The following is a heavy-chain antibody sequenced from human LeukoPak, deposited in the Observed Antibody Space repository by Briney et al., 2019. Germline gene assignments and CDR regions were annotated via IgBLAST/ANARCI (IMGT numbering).Heavy chain of an antibody. Sequence: PGGSLRLSCAASGFTFSDYYMSWVRQAPGKGLEWVSYISGSSSFTIYADSVKGRFTISRDNAKNSLYLQMNSLRAEDTAVYYCARVTLYGESALDYWGQGALVTVSS. V-gene: IGHV3-11*06. CDR3: ARVTLYGESALDY. D-gene: IGHD4-17*01. J-gene: IGHJ4*02. CDR1: GFTFSDYY. CDR2: ISGSSSFT.